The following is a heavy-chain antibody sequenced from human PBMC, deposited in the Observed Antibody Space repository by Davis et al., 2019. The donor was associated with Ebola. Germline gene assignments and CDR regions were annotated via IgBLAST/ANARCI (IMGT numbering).Heavy chain of an antibody. CDR3: AKRATVKVAGANYYNAMDV. CDR1: GFTFSSNW. J-gene: IGHJ6*01. Sequence: GESLKISCAASGFTFSSNWMHWVRQAPGKGLVWVSRTNSDGSITSYADSVKGRFTISRDNAKNTLYLQMNSLRDEDTAVYYCAKRATVKVAGANYYNAMDVWGQGTTVTVSS. V-gene: IGHV3-74*01. CDR2: TNSDGSIT. D-gene: IGHD6-19*01.